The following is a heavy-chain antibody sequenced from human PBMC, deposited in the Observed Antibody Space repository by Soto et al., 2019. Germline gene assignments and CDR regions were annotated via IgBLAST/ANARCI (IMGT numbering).Heavy chain of an antibody. CDR3: ARVRVYDILTGPTLGMDI. Sequence: GASVKVSCKASGYTFTSYGISWVRQAPGRGLEWMGWISAYNGNTNYAQKLQGRVTMTTDTSTSTAYMELRSLRSDDTAVYYCARVRVYDILTGPTLGMDIWGQGTTVTVSS. J-gene: IGHJ6*02. CDR2: ISAYNGNT. D-gene: IGHD3-9*01. V-gene: IGHV1-18*01. CDR1: GYTFTSYG.